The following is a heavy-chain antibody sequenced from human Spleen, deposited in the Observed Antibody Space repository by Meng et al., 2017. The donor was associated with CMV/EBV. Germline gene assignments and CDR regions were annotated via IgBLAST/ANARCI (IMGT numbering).Heavy chain of an antibody. D-gene: IGHD3-10*01. CDR3: ARGRSAVRGVY. Sequence: SVKVSCKESGGTFSNYGISWVRQAPGQGLEWMGGIISIFGTPNYAQRFQGRLRITTDESTSTTFMELTSLRSEDTAVYFCARGRSAVRGVYWGQGTLVTVSS. CDR2: IISIFGTP. CDR1: GGTFSNYG. J-gene: IGHJ4*02. V-gene: IGHV1-69*05.